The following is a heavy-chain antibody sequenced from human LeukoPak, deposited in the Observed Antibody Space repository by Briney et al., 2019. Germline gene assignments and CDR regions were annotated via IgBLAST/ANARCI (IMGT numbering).Heavy chain of an antibody. J-gene: IGHJ4*02. CDR3: AKRETYYDFWSGYYLDY. CDR2: ISGSGGST. CDR1: GFTFSSYA. D-gene: IGHD3-3*01. V-gene: IGHV3-23*01. Sequence: GGSLRLSCAASGFTFSSYAMSWVRQAPGKGLEWVSAISGSGGSTYYADSVKGRFTISRDNSKNTLYLQMNSLRAEDTAVYYCAKRETYYDFWSGYYLDYWGQGTLVTLSS.